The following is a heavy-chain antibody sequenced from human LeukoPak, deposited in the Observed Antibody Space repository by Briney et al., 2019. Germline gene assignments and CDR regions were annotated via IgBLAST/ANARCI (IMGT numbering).Heavy chain of an antibody. J-gene: IGHJ4*02. CDR3: ARGALYDSSGYYIDY. CDR2: IYYSGST. V-gene: IGHV4-39*07. D-gene: IGHD3-22*01. CDR1: GGSISSSSYY. Sequence: PSETLSLTCTVSGGSISSSSYYWGWIRQPPGKGLEWIGSIYYSGSTYYNPSLKSRVTISVDTSKSQFSLKLSSVTAADTAVYYCARGALYDSSGYYIDYWGQGTLVTVSS.